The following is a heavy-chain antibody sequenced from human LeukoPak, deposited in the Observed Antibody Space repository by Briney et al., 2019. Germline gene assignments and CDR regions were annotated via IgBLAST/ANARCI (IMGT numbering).Heavy chain of an antibody. D-gene: IGHD5-18*01. J-gene: IGHJ4*02. CDR1: GYTFTSYY. CDR3: ATSIQLWFSADY. Sequence: GASVKVSCKASGYTFTSYYMHWVRQAPGQGLEWMGIINPSGGSTSYAQKFQGRVTMTRDMSTSTVYMELSSLRSEDTAVYYCATSIQLWFSADYWGQGTLVTVSS. CDR2: INPSGGST. V-gene: IGHV1-46*01.